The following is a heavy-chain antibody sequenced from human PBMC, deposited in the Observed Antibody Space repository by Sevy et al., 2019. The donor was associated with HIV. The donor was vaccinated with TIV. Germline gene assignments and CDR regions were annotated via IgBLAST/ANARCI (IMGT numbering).Heavy chain of an antibody. V-gene: IGHV3-7*03. CDR1: GFTFSTHW. Sequence: GGSLRLSCAASGFTFSTHWMSWVRQAPGKGLEWVANIKEDGSEKYYVDLWKGGFTISKDKAKNSLFLQMNSLRAEDTAVYYCAKDVYWGQGTLVTVSS. CDR3: AKDVY. J-gene: IGHJ4*02. CDR2: IKEDGSEK.